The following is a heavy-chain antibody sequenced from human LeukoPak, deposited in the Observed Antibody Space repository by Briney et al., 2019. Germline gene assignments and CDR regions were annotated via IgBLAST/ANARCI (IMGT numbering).Heavy chain of an antibody. J-gene: IGHJ3*02. D-gene: IGHD4-17*01. CDR3: TARSLNDYGDRETDAFDI. CDR1: GFTFSNAW. Sequence: PGGSLRLSCAASGFTFSNAWMNWVRQAPGKGLEWVGRIKSKTDVGTTDYAAPVKGRSTISRDDSKNTLYLQMNSLKTEDTAVYYCTARSLNDYGDRETDAFDIWGQGTMVTVSS. V-gene: IGHV3-15*01. CDR2: IKSKTDVGTT.